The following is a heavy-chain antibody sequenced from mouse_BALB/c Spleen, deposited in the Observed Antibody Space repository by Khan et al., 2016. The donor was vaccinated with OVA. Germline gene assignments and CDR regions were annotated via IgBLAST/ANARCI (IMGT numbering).Heavy chain of an antibody. J-gene: IGHJ4*01. CDR3: ARAYYRYDVYYAMDY. Sequence: VKLLESGPGLVAPSQSLSITCTVSGFSLSRYNIHWVRQPPGKGLEWLGMIWGGGGTDYNSTLKSRLSISKDNSKSQVFLKMNRLQTDDTDMYYCARAYYRYDVYYAMDYWGQGTSVTVAS. CDR1: GFSLSRYN. D-gene: IGHD2-14*01. CDR2: IWGGGGT. V-gene: IGHV2-6-4*01.